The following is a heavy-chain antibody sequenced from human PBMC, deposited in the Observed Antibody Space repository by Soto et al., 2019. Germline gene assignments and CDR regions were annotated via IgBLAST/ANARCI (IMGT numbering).Heavy chain of an antibody. CDR2: ISAYNGNT. V-gene: IGHV1-18*01. CDR1: GGTFSSYA. Sequence: ASVKVSCKASGGTFSSYAISWVRQAPGQGLEWMGWISAYNGNTNYAQNLQGRVTMTTDTSTSTAYMELRNLRSDDTAVYFCARAALGGAVAASVYWGQGTLVTVSS. D-gene: IGHD6-19*01. CDR3: ARAALGGAVAASVY. J-gene: IGHJ4*02.